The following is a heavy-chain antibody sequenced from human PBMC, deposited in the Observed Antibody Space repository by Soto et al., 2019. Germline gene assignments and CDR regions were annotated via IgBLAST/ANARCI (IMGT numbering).Heavy chain of an antibody. CDR1: AGSLSNYW. V-gene: IGHV4-34*01. D-gene: IGHD3-9*01. CDR3: ARTDYFPP. Sequence: QVQLQQWGAGLLKPSETLSLTCAVSAGSLSNYWLCWIRQPPGKGLEWIGEINHSGTPNYNPSLKSRVTISVDTSKNQFSLMLSCVTAADTAVYYCARTDYFPPWGQGTLVTVSS. J-gene: IGHJ5*02. CDR2: INHSGTP.